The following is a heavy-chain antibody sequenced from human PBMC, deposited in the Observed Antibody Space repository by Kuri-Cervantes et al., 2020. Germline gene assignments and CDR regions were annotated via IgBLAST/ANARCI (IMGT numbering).Heavy chain of an antibody. CDR1: GFTFSSYS. V-gene: IGHV3-48*02. J-gene: IGHJ6*02. Sequence: GGSLRLSCAASGFTFSSYSMNWIRQAPGKGLEWVSYISSSNSTIYYADSVKGRFTISRDNAKNSLYLQMNSLRDEDTAVYYCARDWSTVGGMDVWGQGTTVTVSS. D-gene: IGHD4-23*01. CDR3: ARDWSTVGGMDV. CDR2: ISSSNSTI.